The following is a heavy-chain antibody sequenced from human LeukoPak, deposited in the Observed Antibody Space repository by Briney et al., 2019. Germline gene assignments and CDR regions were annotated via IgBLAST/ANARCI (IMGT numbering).Heavy chain of an antibody. CDR1: GGSISSYY. CDR3: ARRIWADWYYDL. Sequence: PSDTLSLTRTLSGGSISSYYWSWIRQPPGKGLEGIGYIYYSGSTTYNPSLKSRVTISVDTSKNQFSLKLSSVTAADTAVYYCARRIWADWYYDLWGRGTLVTVSA. J-gene: IGHJ2*01. D-gene: IGHD6-19*01. V-gene: IGHV4-59*08. CDR2: IYYSGST.